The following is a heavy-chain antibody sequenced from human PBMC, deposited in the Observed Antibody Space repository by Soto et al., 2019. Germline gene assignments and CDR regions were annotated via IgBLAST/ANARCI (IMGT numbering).Heavy chain of an antibody. D-gene: IGHD3-3*01. V-gene: IGHV4-59*01. Sequence: SETLSLTCTVSGGSISSYYWSWIRQPPGKGLEWIGYIYYSGSTNYNPSLKSRVTISVDTSKNQFSLKLSSVTAADTAVYYCARTPQYYDFWRGFRFDPWGQGTLVTVSS. J-gene: IGHJ5*02. CDR2: IYYSGST. CDR3: ARTPQYYDFWRGFRFDP. CDR1: GGSISSYY.